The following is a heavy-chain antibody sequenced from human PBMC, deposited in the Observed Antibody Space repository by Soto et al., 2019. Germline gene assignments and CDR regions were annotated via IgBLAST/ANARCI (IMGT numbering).Heavy chain of an antibody. V-gene: IGHV3-48*02. D-gene: IGHD3-10*01. Sequence: EVQLVESGGGLVQPGGSLRPSCADSGFTFSSYIINWVRQAPGKGLEWVSYISISSSTKYYADSVKGRFTISRDNAKNSLHLQMNSLRDEDTAVYYCARGGGFFDYWGQGTLGTVSS. J-gene: IGHJ4*02. CDR1: GFTFSSYI. CDR3: ARGGGFFDY. CDR2: ISISSSTK.